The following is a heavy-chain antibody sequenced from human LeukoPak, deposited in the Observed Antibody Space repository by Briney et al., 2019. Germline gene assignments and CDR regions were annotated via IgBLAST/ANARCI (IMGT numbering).Heavy chain of an antibody. Sequence: PSETLSLTCTVSGGSISSYYWSWIRQPPGKGLEWIGYIYYSGSTNYNPSLKSRVTISVDTSKNQFSLKLSSVTAADTAVYYCARQKHIADQGFDYWGQGTLVTVSS. V-gene: IGHV4-59*08. CDR1: GGSISSYY. CDR3: ARQKHIADQGFDY. J-gene: IGHJ4*02. D-gene: IGHD2-21*01. CDR2: IYYSGST.